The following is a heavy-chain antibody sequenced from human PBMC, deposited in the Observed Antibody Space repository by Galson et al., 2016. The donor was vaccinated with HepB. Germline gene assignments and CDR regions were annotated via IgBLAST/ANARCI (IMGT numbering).Heavy chain of an antibody. Sequence: SLRLSCAVSGFTFNSYWMSWVRQAPGKGLEWVANMNQDGSEKYYVDSVKGRFTISRDNAKNSLYLQMDSLRAEDTAMYYCARPTRGGWRPSYFDYWGQGTLVTVSA. D-gene: IGHD6-19*01. V-gene: IGHV3-7*01. CDR3: ARPTRGGWRPSYFDY. CDR1: GFTFNSYW. J-gene: IGHJ4*02. CDR2: MNQDGSEK.